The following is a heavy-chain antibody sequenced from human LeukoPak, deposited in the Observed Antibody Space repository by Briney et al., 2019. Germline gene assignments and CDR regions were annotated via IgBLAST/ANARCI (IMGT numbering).Heavy chain of an antibody. CDR1: GGSISSSSYY. CDR2: IYYSGST. CDR3: RSQSHDYSNYREGY. J-gene: IGHJ4*02. V-gene: IGHV4-39*01. Sequence: PSETLSLTCTVSGGSISSSSYYWGWIRQPPGKGLEWIGGIYYSGSTYYNPSLKSRVTISVDTSKNQFSLKLSSVTAADTAVYYCRSQSHDYSNYREGYWGQGTLVTVSS. D-gene: IGHD4-11*01.